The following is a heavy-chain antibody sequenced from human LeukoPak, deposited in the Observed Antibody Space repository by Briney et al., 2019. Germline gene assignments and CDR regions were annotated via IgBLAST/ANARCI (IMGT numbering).Heavy chain of an antibody. CDR2: ISGSGGST. J-gene: IGHJ6*04. V-gene: IGHV3-21*01. CDR1: GFSFSTSW. D-gene: IGHD3-10*02. CDR3: AELGITMIGGV. Sequence: KPGGSLRLSCAASGFSFSTSWMHWVRQAPGKGLEWVSAISGSGGSTYYADSVKGRFTISRDNAKNSLYLQMNSLRAEDTAVYYCAELGITMIGGVWGKGTTVTISS.